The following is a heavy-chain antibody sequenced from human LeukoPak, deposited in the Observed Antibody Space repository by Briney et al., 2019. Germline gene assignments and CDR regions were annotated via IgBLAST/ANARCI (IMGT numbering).Heavy chain of an antibody. J-gene: IGHJ6*03. V-gene: IGHV1-18*01. CDR3: ARGAPDSSSWFHYYYYYMDV. CDR1: GYTFTSYG. D-gene: IGHD6-13*01. Sequence: RASVKVSCKASGYTFTSYGISWVRQAPGQGLEWMGWISAYNGNTNYAQKLQGRVTMTTDTSTSTAYMELRSLRSDDTAVYYCARGAPDSSSWFHYYYYYMDVWGKGTTVTVSS. CDR2: ISAYNGNT.